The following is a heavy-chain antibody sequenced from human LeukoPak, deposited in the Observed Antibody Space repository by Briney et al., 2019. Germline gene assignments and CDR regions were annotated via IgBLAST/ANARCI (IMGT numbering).Heavy chain of an antibody. CDR2: ISGSGGST. CDR1: GFTFSSYA. CDR3: AKDITESGSYDFDY. J-gene: IGHJ4*02. Sequence: PGGSLRLSCAASGFTFSSYAMSWVRQAPGKGLEWVSAISGSGGSTYYADSVKGRFTISRDNSKNTVYLQMNSLRPEDTALYHCAKDITESGSYDFDYWGQGILVTVSS. D-gene: IGHD1-26*01. V-gene: IGHV3-23*01.